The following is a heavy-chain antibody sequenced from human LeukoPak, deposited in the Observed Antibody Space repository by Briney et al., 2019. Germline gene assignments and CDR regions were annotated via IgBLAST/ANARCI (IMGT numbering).Heavy chain of an antibody. J-gene: IGHJ5*02. D-gene: IGHD2-15*01. Sequence: PGGSLRLSCAASGFTLSDYYMSWIRQAPGKGLEWVSYISSSGSTTYYADSVKGRFTISRDNAKNSLYLQMNSLRAEDTAVYYCARDSLLYNWFDPWGQGTMVTVSS. CDR2: ISSSGSTT. V-gene: IGHV3-11*01. CDR3: ARDSLLYNWFDP. CDR1: GFTLSDYY.